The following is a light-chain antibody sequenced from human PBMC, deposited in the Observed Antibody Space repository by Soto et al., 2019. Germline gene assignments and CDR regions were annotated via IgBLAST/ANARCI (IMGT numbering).Light chain of an antibody. CDR2: EVS. J-gene: IGLJ1*01. V-gene: IGLV2-8*01. CDR1: SSEVGGYNY. CDR3: SSYEGSNTFV. Sequence: SALTQPPSASGSPGQSVTISCTGTSSEVGGYNYVSWYQQHPGKAPKLMIYEVSKRPSGVPDRFSGSKSGNTASLTVSGLQAEDEADYYCSSYEGSNTFVFGTGTKLTVL.